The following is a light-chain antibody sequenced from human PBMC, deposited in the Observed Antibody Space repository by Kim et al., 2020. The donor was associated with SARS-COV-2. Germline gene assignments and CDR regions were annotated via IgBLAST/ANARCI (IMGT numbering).Light chain of an antibody. V-gene: IGKV1-5*01. Sequence: SASVGDRVTITCRASQSISSRLAWYQQKPGKAPKLLIYDASSLESGIPSRFSGSGSGTEFTLTINSLQPDDFATYYCQQYNSYSWTFGQGTKLEI. CDR3: QQYNSYSWT. J-gene: IGKJ1*01. CDR1: QSISSR. CDR2: DAS.